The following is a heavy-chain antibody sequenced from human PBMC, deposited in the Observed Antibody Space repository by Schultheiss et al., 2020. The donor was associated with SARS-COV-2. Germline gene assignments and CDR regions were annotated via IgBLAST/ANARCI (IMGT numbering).Heavy chain of an antibody. CDR3: ARRDYSRTRFSVDDYSSLPRYGMDV. CDR1: GYSFTSYW. Sequence: GGSLRLSCKGSGYSFTSYWIGWVRQMPGKGLEWMGIIYPGDSDTRYSPSFQGQVTISADKSISTAYLQWSSLKASDTAMYYCARRDYSRTRFSVDDYSSLPRYGMDVWGQGTTVTVSS. J-gene: IGHJ6*02. CDR2: IYPGDSDT. D-gene: IGHD4-11*01. V-gene: IGHV5-51*01.